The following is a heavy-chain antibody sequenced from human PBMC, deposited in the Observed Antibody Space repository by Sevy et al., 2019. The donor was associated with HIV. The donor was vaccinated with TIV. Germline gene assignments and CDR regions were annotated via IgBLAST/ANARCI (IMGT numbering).Heavy chain of an antibody. V-gene: IGHV3-30-3*01. CDR2: ISYDGSNK. J-gene: IGHJ4*02. CDR3: ARDQYYDSSGSPYFDY. D-gene: IGHD3-22*01. Sequence: GGPLRLSCAASGFTFSSYAMHWVRQAPDKGLEWVAVISYDGSNKYYADSVKGRFTISRDNSKNTLYLQMNSLRAEDTAVYYCARDQYYDSSGSPYFDYWDQGTLVTVSS. CDR1: GFTFSSYA.